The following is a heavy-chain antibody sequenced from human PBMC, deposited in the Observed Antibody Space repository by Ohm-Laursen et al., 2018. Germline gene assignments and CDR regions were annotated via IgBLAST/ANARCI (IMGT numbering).Heavy chain of an antibody. V-gene: IGHV1-69*04. Sequence: SVKVSCKASGGTFSSYAISWVRQAPGQGLEWMGRIIPILGIANYAQKFQGRVTITADKSTSTAYMELSSLRSEDTAVYYCARDVRDIVVVPAAAFDYWGQGTLVTVSS. CDR2: IIPILGIA. CDR1: GGTFSSYA. D-gene: IGHD2-2*01. J-gene: IGHJ4*02. CDR3: ARDVRDIVVVPAAAFDY.